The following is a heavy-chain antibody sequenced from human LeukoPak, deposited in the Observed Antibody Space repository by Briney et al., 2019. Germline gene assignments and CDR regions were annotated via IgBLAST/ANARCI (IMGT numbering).Heavy chain of an antibody. Sequence: GGSLRLSCAASGFTFRAYSMNWVRQAPGKGLEWVSYISSSSGYIYYADSVKGRFTISRDNAKNSLYLQMNSLRAEDTAVYYCARGVELTGYSDYWGRGTLVTVSS. CDR3: ARGVELTGYSDY. CDR2: ISSSSGYI. J-gene: IGHJ4*02. CDR1: GFTFRAYS. D-gene: IGHD3-9*01. V-gene: IGHV3-21*01.